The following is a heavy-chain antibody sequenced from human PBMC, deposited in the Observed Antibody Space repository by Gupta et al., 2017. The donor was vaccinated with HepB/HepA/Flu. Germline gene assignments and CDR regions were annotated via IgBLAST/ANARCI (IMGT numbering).Heavy chain of an antibody. CDR3: ARLIYYYDSSGYSLGAFDI. V-gene: IGHV4-39*01. Sequence: QLQLQESGPGLVKPSETLSLTCTVSGGSMSSRSHYWGWIRQPPGKGLEWIGTIYYSGNTYYKTSLKSRVTISVDTSNNQFSLKLSSVTATDTAVYYCARLIYYYDSSGYSLGAFDIWGQGTLVTVS. D-gene: IGHD3-22*01. CDR2: IYYSGNT. CDR1: GGSMSSRSHY. J-gene: IGHJ3*02.